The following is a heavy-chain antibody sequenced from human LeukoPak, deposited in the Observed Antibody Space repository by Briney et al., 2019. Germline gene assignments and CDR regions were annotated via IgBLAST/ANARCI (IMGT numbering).Heavy chain of an antibody. CDR3: ARSRSVSNYKGMDV. D-gene: IGHD5/OR15-5a*01. CDR2: IKQDGSEK. J-gene: IGHJ6*02. Sequence: GGSLRLSCAASGFKFSSNWMSWVRQAPGKGLEWVANIKQDGSEKYYVDSAKGRFTISRDNARNSLYLQMNSLRAEDTAVYYCARSRSVSNYKGMDVWGQGTTVTVSS. V-gene: IGHV3-7*01. CDR1: GFKFSSNW.